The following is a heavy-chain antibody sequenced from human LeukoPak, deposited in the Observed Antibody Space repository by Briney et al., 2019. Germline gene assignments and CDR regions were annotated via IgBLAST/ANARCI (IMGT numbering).Heavy chain of an antibody. D-gene: IGHD2-21*02. J-gene: IGHJ3*02. CDR2: SGST. CDR3: ARDGGAYCGGDCYSDDAFDI. CDR1: GYSISSGYY. Sequence: PSETLSLTCTVSGYSISSGYYWGWIRQPPGKGLEWIGSGSTYYNPSLKSRVTISVDTSKNQFSLKLSSVTAADTAVYYCARDGGAYCGGDCYSDDAFDIWGQGTMVTVSS. V-gene: IGHV4-38-2*02.